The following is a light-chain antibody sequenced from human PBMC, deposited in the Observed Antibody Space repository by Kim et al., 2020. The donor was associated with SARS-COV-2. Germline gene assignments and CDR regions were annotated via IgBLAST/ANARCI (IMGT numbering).Light chain of an antibody. CDR3: AAWDASLNAVV. CDR1: GSNIGNNA. V-gene: IGLV1-36*01. CDR2: YDD. J-gene: IGLJ7*01. Sequence: QSVLTQPPSMSEVPGQRVTIPCSGSGSNIGNNAVSWYHQLPGKAPKLVIYYDDLRPSGVSDRFSGSKSGTSASLAITRLQSEDEGDYYCAAWDASLNAVVFGGGTQLTVL.